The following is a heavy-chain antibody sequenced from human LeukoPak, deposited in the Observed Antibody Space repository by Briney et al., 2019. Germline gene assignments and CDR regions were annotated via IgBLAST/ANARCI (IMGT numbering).Heavy chain of an antibody. V-gene: IGHV3-48*04. CDR1: GFTFSSYS. CDR2: ISSSGSTI. J-gene: IGHJ4*02. CDR3: ASGWFGELLYSFDY. D-gene: IGHD3-10*01. Sequence: GGSLRLSCAASGFTFSSYSMNWVRQAPGKGLEWVSYISSSGSTIYYADSVKGRFTISRDNAKNSLYLQMNSLRAEDTAVYYCASGWFGELLYSFDYWGQGTLVTVSS.